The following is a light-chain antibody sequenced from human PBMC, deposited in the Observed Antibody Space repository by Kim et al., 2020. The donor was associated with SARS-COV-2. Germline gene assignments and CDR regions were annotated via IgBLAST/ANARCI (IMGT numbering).Light chain of an antibody. V-gene: IGLV3-19*01. J-gene: IGLJ2*01. CDR1: SLRSYY. CDR3: NSRDSSGNPVV. Sequence: ALGPTVRITCQGDSLRSYYASCYQQKPGQAPVLVIYGKNNRPSGIPDRFSGSSSGNTASLTIPGAQAEDEADYYCNSRDSSGNPVVFGGGTKLTVL. CDR2: GKN.